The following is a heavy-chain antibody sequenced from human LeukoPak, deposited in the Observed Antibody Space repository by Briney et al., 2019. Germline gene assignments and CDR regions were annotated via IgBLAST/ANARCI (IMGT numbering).Heavy chain of an antibody. V-gene: IGHV3-30*18. Sequence: PGGSLRLSCVASGXTFSSHWMSWVRQAPGKGLEWVAVISYDGSNKYYADSVKGRFTISRDNSKNTLYLQMNSLRAEDTAVYYCANMGGPDYWGQGTLVTVSS. D-gene: IGHD3-16*01. J-gene: IGHJ4*02. CDR3: ANMGGPDY. CDR1: GXTFSSHW. CDR2: ISYDGSNK.